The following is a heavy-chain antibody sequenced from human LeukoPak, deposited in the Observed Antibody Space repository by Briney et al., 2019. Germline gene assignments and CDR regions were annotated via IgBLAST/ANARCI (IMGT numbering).Heavy chain of an antibody. V-gene: IGHV1-69*06. J-gene: IGHJ3*02. CDR2: IIPIFGTA. CDR3: ARYQEELDPI. CDR1: GGTFSSYA. Sequence: ASVKVSCKASGGTFSSYAISWVRQAPGQGLEWMGGIIPIFGTANYAQKFQGRVTITADKSMSTAYMELSSLRSEDTAVYYCARYQEELDPIWGQGTMVTVSS. D-gene: IGHD3/OR15-3a*01.